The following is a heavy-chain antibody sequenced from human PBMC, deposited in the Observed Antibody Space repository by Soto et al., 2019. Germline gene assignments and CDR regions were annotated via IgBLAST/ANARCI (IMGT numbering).Heavy chain of an antibody. Sequence: SETLSLTCTVSGGSIGSYYWSWIRQPPGKGLEWIGYIYYSGSTKYNPSLKSRVTISVDTSKNQFSLKLTSMTAADTAVYYCARHIVGATDGLYHYGMDVWGLGTTVTVSS. D-gene: IGHD1-26*01. CDR3: ARHIVGATDGLYHYGMDV. V-gene: IGHV4-59*08. CDR1: GGSIGSYY. CDR2: IYYSGST. J-gene: IGHJ6*02.